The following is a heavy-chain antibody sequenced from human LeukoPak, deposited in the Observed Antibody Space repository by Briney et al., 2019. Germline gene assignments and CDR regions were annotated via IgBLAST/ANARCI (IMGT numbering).Heavy chain of an antibody. Sequence: ASETLSLTCTVSGASIRSSYWSWIRQPPGKGLEWFGCIYYTGSTNYNPSLKSRVTTSLDTSKNQFSLKLTSVTAADTAMYYCARDVVVVPAGRRYFDLWGRGTLVTVSS. CDR1: GASIRSSY. CDR2: IYYTGST. D-gene: IGHD2-2*01. CDR3: ARDVVVVPAGRRYFDL. V-gene: IGHV4-59*01. J-gene: IGHJ2*01.